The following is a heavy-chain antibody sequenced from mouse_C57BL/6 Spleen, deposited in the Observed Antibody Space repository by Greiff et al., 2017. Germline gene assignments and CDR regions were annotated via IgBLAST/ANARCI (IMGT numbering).Heavy chain of an antibody. CDR3: ARQVYDGYYSDY. Sequence: QVQLQQPGAELVRPGTSVKLSCKASGYTFTSYWMHWVKQRPGQGLEWIGVIDPSDSYTNYNQKFKGKATLTVDTSSSTAYMQLSSLTSEDSAVYYCARQVYDGYYSDYWGQGTTLTVSS. CDR2: IDPSDSYT. CDR1: GYTFTSYW. V-gene: IGHV1-59*01. J-gene: IGHJ2*01. D-gene: IGHD2-3*01.